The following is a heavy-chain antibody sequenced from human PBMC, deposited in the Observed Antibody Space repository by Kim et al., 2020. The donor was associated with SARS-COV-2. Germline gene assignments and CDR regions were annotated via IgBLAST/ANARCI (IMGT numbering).Heavy chain of an antibody. D-gene: IGHD6-6*01. Sequence: SETLSLTCTVSGGSISSSSYYWGWIRQPPGKGLEWIGSIYYSGSTYYNPSLKSRVTISVDTSKNQFSLKLSSVTAADTAVYYCARRSIGVAFDIWGQGTMVTVSS. CDR3: ARRSIGVAFDI. V-gene: IGHV4-39*01. CDR2: IYYSGST. CDR1: GGSISSSSYY. J-gene: IGHJ3*02.